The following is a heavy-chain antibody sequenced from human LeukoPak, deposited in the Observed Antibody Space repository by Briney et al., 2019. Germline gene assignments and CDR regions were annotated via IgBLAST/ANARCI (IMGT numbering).Heavy chain of an antibody. CDR2: ICAYNGNT. D-gene: IGHD1-1*01. CDR1: GYTFTSYG. CDR3: AMLYNWTDVWFDP. V-gene: IGHV1-18*01. Sequence: AAVKLSCKSSGYTFTSYGISWVREAPGPGLEWVGGICAYNGNTNYAQKLQGRGTMTTDTYTSTAYMELRSLRSDDTAVYYCAMLYNWTDVWFDPWGQGTLVTVSS. J-gene: IGHJ5*02.